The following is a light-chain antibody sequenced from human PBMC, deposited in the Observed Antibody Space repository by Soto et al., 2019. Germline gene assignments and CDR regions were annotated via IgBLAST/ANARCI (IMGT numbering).Light chain of an antibody. CDR1: PSISSW. CDR2: KAS. V-gene: IGKV1-5*03. Sequence: DVQMTQSPSTLSASVGDRVTITCRASPSISSWLAWYQQKPGKAPKLLIYKASSLESGVPSRFSGSGSGTEFTLTISSLQPDDFATYYCQQYKSNSPYTFGQGTKLEIK. CDR3: QQYKSNSPYT. J-gene: IGKJ2*01.